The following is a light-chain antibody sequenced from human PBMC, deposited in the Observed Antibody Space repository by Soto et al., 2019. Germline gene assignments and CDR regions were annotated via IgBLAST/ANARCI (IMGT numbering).Light chain of an antibody. J-gene: IGKJ4*01. V-gene: IGKV3-11*01. CDR1: QSVSSY. Sequence: EIVLTQSPANLSLSPGDRATLSCRASQSVSSYLAWYQQKPGQAPRLLIYDASNRATGIPARVSGSGSGTDFTLTISSLEPEDFAVYYCQQRTNWSSVAFGGGTKEEIK. CDR2: DAS. CDR3: QQRTNWSSVA.